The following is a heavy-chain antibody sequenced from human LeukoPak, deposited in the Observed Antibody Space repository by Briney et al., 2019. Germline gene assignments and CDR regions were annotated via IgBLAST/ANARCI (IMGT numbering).Heavy chain of an antibody. D-gene: IGHD3-10*01. V-gene: IGHV4-59*08. J-gene: IGHJ4*02. CDR2: IYYSGST. CDR1: GGSISSYY. Sequence: SETLSLTCTVSGGSISSYYWSWIRQPPGTGLEWIGYIYYSGSTNYNPSLKRRVTISVDTSKNQFSLKLSSVTAADTAVYYCARSGVGPPVTEPFDYWGQGTLVIVFS. CDR3: ARSGVGPPVTEPFDY.